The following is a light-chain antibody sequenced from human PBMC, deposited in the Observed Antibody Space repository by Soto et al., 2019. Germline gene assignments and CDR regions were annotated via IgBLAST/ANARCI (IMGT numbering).Light chain of an antibody. Sequence: DIQMTQSPSSLSASLGDRVSITCRARQGSSVSLAWFQQKPGKVPKLLIYAASTLQSGVPSRFSGSGSGTDFTLTISSLQPEDVATYYCQKYNSAPLTFGGGTKVEIK. J-gene: IGKJ4*01. V-gene: IGKV1-27*01. CDR3: QKYNSAPLT. CDR2: AAS. CDR1: QGSSVS.